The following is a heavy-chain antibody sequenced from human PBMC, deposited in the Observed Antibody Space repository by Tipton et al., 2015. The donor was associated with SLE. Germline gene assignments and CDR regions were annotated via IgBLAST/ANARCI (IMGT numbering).Heavy chain of an antibody. CDR3: ARETLSGGLAFDL. J-gene: IGHJ3*01. CDR2: IYTAGDT. V-gene: IGHV3-53*05. Sequence: SLRLSCVASGFTVSGNYMSWVRQAPGRGLEWVSGIYTAGDTYYADSVKGRFTISRDNSKNTVYLQLGRLRGEDMAVYYCARETLSGGLAFDLWGQGTMVTVSS. D-gene: IGHD3-3*01. CDR1: GFTVSGNY.